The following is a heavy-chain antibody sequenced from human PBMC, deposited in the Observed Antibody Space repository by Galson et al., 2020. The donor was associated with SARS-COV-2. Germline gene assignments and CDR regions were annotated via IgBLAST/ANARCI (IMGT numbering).Heavy chain of an antibody. Sequence: SETLSLTCNVSGYSINRGFYWGWIRQPPGKGLEWTGVIYHSGSTYYNPSLRSRVTVSVDTSRNQFSLILISLTAADTAVYFCARWEYSGTYCGDSWGQGALVTVSS. CDR1: GYSINRGFY. V-gene: IGHV4-38-2*02. D-gene: IGHD1-26*01. J-gene: IGHJ4*02. CDR2: IYHSGST. CDR3: ARWEYSGTYCGDS.